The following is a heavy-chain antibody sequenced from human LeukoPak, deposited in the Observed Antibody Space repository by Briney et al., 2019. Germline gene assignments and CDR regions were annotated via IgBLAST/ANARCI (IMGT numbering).Heavy chain of an antibody. CDR1: GYTFTGYY. CDR3: ARDEKRWLQLIMAY. CDR2: INPNSGGT. Sequence: ASVKVSCKASGYTFTGYYMHWVRQAPGQGLEWMGSINPNSGGTNYAQKFQGRVTMTTDTSISTAYMELSRLRSDDTAVYYCARDEKRWLQLIMAYWGQGTLVTVPS. J-gene: IGHJ4*02. D-gene: IGHD5-24*01. V-gene: IGHV1-2*02.